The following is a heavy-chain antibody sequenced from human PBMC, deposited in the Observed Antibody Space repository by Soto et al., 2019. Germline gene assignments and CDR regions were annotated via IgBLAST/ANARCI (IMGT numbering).Heavy chain of an antibody. CDR3: GKDSGSSYCHYCIDA. J-gene: IGHJ6*02. V-gene: IGHV3-23*01. CDR2: ISGSGGST. Sequence: AGSLRLSCAASAFPITKYAMSWVRQAPGKGLEWIAGISGSGGSTYYAASVKGRVTISIDKSKNMLYLQLNSVRAEDTAVYYCGKDSGSSYCHYCIDAWGQGATVTVSS. D-gene: IGHD2-15*01. CDR1: AFPITKYA.